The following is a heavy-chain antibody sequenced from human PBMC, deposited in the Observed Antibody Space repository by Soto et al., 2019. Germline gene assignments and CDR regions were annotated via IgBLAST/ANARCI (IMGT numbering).Heavy chain of an antibody. D-gene: IGHD2-15*01. CDR1: GFTFSSYA. CDR3: AKEFEDIVVVVAATPRAFDI. CDR2: ISGSGGST. J-gene: IGHJ3*02. V-gene: IGHV3-23*01. Sequence: GGSLRLSCAASGFTFSSYAMSWVRQAPGKGLEWVSAISGSGGSTYYADSVKGRFTISRDNSKNTLYLQMNSLRAEDTAVYYCAKEFEDIVVVVAATPRAFDIWGQGTMVTVSS.